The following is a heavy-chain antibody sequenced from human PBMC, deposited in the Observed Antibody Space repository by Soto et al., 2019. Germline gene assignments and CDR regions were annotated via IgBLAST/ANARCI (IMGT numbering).Heavy chain of an antibody. CDR1: GFTFSNAW. CDR2: IKSKTDGGTT. CDR3: TATIAVAGTGFDY. V-gene: IGHV3-15*07. J-gene: IGHJ4*02. D-gene: IGHD6-19*01. Sequence: GGSLRLSCAASGFTFSNAWMNWVRQAPGKGLEWVGRIKSKTDGGTTDYAAPVKGRFTISRDDSKNTLYLQMNSLKTEDTAVYYCTATIAVAGTGFDYWGQGTLVTVSS.